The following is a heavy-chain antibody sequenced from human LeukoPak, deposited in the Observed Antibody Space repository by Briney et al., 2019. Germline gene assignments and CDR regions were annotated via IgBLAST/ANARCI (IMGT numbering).Heavy chain of an antibody. Sequence: ASVKVSCKASGGTFSSYAISWVRQAPGQGLEWMGIINPTGGGTNYAQKFQGRVTMTRDTSTSTVYMELTSLRSEDTAVYYCARAYYYESRGYYEASDYWGQGTLVTVSS. J-gene: IGHJ4*02. CDR2: INPTGGGT. CDR3: ARAYYYESRGYYEASDY. V-gene: IGHV1-46*01. CDR1: GGTFSSYA. D-gene: IGHD3-22*01.